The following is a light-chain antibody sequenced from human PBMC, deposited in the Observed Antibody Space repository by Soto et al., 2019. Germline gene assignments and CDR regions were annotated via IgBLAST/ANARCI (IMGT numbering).Light chain of an antibody. V-gene: IGKV1-9*01. CDR1: PDIRTS. CDR3: QQTYSSSWT. Sequence: GDRVTITCRASPDIRTSLAWYQQKPGKAPKVLIHAASTLQSGVPSRFSGSGSGTEFTLTVSSLQPEDFATYYCQQTYSSSWTFGQGTKVDIK. CDR2: AAS. J-gene: IGKJ1*01.